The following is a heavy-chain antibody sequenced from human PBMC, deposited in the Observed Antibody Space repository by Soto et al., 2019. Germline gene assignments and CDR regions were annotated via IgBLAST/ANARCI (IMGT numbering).Heavy chain of an antibody. D-gene: IGHD1-26*01. Sequence: QMQLVQSGPEVKKPGTSVKVSCKASGFTFTSSAVQWVRQARGQRLEWIGWIVVGSGNTNYAQKFQERVTITRDMSTSTAYMELSSLRSEDTAVYYCAAGGGGAPFDYWGQGTLVTVSS. CDR2: IVVGSGNT. J-gene: IGHJ4*02. CDR1: GFTFTSSA. V-gene: IGHV1-58*01. CDR3: AAGGGGAPFDY.